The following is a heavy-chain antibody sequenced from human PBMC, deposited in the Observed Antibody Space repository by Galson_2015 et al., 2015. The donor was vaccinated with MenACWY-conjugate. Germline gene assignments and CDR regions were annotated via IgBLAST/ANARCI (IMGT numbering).Heavy chain of an antibody. CDR2: ITGNGDSI. CDR3: AKWDSSGRTGYNYYGMDV. V-gene: IGHV3-23*01. Sequence: SLRLSCAASGFTFSSYAMSWVRQAPGKGLEWVSVITGNGDSIYYADSVKGRFTISRDNSKSTLDLRMNSLRAEDTAVYFCAKWDSSGRTGYNYYGMDVWGQGTTVTVSS. J-gene: IGHJ6*02. CDR1: GFTFSSYA. D-gene: IGHD6-19*01.